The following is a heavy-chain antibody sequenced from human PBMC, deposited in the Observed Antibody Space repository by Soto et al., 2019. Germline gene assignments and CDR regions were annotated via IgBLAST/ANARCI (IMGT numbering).Heavy chain of an antibody. V-gene: IGHV3-23*01. CDR3: AKSPTWVNDAFEI. CDR1: GFTLSSYA. CDR2: ISRSGDNT. J-gene: IGHJ3*02. D-gene: IGHD1-26*01. Sequence: QLSESGGGLVQPGGSLRLSCAASGFTLSSYAMSWVRQAPGEGLEWVSGISRSGDNTYYAASVKGRFTISRDNSKNTFYLQMNSLRAEDTALYYCAKSPTWVNDAFEICGQGTMVTVSS.